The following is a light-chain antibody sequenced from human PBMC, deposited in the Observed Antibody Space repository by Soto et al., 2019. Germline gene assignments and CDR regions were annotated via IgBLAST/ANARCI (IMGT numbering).Light chain of an antibody. CDR2: GAS. J-gene: IGKJ1*01. Sequence: ELDLTQSPGTLSLSPGARAALFCRASQSVSSSYLAWYQQKPGQAPRLLIYGASSRATGIPDRFSGSGSGTDFTLTISRLEPEDFAVYYCQQYGSSPWTFGQGTKVDI. CDR1: QSVSSSY. CDR3: QQYGSSPWT. V-gene: IGKV3-20*01.